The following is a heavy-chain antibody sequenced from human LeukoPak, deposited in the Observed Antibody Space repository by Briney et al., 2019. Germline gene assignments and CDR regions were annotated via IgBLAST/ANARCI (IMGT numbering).Heavy chain of an antibody. J-gene: IGHJ4*02. CDR3: ARARTDGWYWFDY. CDR2: IYYSGST. Sequence: PSQTLSLPCTVSGGSISSGGYYWSWIRQHPGKGLEWIGYIYYSGSTYYNPSLKSRVTISVDTSKNQFSLKLSSVTAADTAVYYCARARTDGWYWFDYWGQGTLVTVSS. D-gene: IGHD6-19*01. CDR1: GGSISSGGYY. V-gene: IGHV4-31*03.